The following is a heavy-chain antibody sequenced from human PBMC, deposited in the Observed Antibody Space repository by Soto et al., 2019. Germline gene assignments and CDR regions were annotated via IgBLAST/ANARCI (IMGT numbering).Heavy chain of an antibody. J-gene: IGHJ1*01. CDR3: ASRLGFGDSVY. CDR1: GGSISSGGYS. V-gene: IGHV4-30-2*01. CDR2: IYHSGST. Sequence: QLQLQESGSGLVKPSQTLSLTCAVSGGSISSGGYSWSWIRQPPGKGLEWIGYIYHSGSTYYNPSLTSRVTLAVGRSKNQFCLKLSSVTAADTAVYYCASRLGFGDSVYWGQGTLVTVSS. D-gene: IGHD3-10*01.